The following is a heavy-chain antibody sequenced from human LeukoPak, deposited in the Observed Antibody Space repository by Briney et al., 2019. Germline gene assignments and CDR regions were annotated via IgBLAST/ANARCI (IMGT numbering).Heavy chain of an antibody. D-gene: IGHD6-6*01. CDR1: GFTFSSYS. CDR2: ISSSSSYI. Sequence: GGSLRLSCAASGFTFSSYSMNWVRQAPGKGLEWVSSISSSSSYIYYADSVKGRFTISRDNAKNSLYLQMNSLRAEDTAVYYCARVSAARRYYYGTDVWGQGTTVTVSS. V-gene: IGHV3-21*01. CDR3: ARVSAARRYYYGTDV. J-gene: IGHJ6*02.